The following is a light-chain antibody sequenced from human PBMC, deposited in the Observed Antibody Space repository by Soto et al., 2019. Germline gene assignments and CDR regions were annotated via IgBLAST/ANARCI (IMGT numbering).Light chain of an antibody. CDR2: WAS. Sequence: DIVMTQSPDSLAVSLGERATINCKSSQSVLYSSNNKNYLAWYQQKPGQPPKLRIYWASTRESGVPDRFSGSGSGTDFTLTISSLQAEDVAVYYCQQYYSTPYTFGQGTQLEIK. CDR3: QQYYSTPYT. J-gene: IGKJ2*01. CDR1: QSVLYSSNNKNY. V-gene: IGKV4-1*01.